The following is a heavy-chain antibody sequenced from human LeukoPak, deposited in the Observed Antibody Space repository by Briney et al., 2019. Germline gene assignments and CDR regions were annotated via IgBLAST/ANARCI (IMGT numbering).Heavy chain of an antibody. CDR3: ARDRVTMVRGVTTTLWDYYYGMDV. D-gene: IGHD3-10*01. Sequence: PGGSLRLSCAASGSTFISYWMSCVRQAPGKGMEWVATIAQDGRKKNYVDSVKGRFTISRDNAKNSLYLQMTSLRAEDTAVYYCARDRVTMVRGVTTTLWDYYYGMDVWGKGTTVTVSS. J-gene: IGHJ6*04. V-gene: IGHV3-7*03. CDR1: GSTFISYW. CDR2: IAQDGRKK.